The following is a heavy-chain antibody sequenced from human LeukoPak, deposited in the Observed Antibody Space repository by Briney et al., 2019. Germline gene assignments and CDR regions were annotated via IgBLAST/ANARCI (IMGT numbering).Heavy chain of an antibody. CDR1: GFTFSSYS. Sequence: PGGSLRLSCAASGFTFSSYSMNWVRQAPGKGLEWVPSISSSSYIYYADSVKGRFTISRDNAKNSLYLQMNSLRAEDTAVYYCARVYYYDSSGYFGYWGQGTLVTVSS. J-gene: IGHJ4*02. CDR2: ISSSSYI. V-gene: IGHV3-21*01. D-gene: IGHD3-22*01. CDR3: ARVYYYDSSGYFGY.